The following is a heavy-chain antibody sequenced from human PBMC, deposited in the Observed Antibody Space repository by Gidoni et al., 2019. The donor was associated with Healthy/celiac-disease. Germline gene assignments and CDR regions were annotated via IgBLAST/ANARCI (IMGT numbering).Heavy chain of an antibody. D-gene: IGHD6-13*01. J-gene: IGHJ4*02. CDR1: GGSISSYY. CDR3: ARHYDGSSSWVDY. CDR2: IYYSGST. V-gene: IGHV4-59*08. Sequence: QVQLQESGPGLVKPSETLSLTCTVSGGSISSYYWSWIRQPPGKGLEWIGYIYYSGSTNYNPSLKSRVTISVDTSKNQFSLKLSSVTAADTAVYYCARHYDGSSSWVDYWGQGTLVTVSS.